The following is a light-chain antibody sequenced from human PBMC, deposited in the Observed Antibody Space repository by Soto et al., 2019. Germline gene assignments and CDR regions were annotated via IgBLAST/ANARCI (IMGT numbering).Light chain of an antibody. CDR3: QQYDNWPPYT. J-gene: IGKJ2*01. CDR1: QRVDSN. Sequence: EIVMTQSPATLSVSPGERATLSCRASQRVDSNLAWYQQKPGQAPRLLIYGASTRATGIPARFSGSGSGTQFTLTIRSLQSEDFAVYYCQQYDNWPPYTFGQGTKLEV. CDR2: GAS. V-gene: IGKV3-15*01.